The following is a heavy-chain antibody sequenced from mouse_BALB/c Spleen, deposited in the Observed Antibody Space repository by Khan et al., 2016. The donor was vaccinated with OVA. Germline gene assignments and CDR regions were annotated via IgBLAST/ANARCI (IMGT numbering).Heavy chain of an antibody. Sequence: QVQLVQFGPELKKPGETVKISCKASDYTFTDYSMHWVKQAPGKGLKWMGWINTETGEPTYADDFKGRFAFSLETSASTAYLQINNLKNEDTATYFCATTGTNYRGQGTTLTVSS. V-gene: IGHV9-2-1*01. CDR3: ATTGTNY. CDR1: DYTFTDYS. CDR2: INTETGEP. D-gene: IGHD4-1*02. J-gene: IGHJ2*01.